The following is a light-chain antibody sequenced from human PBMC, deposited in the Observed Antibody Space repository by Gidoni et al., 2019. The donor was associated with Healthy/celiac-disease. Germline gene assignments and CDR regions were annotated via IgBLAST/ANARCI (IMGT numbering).Light chain of an antibody. V-gene: IGKV3-20*01. CDR3: QQYGSSQAT. CDR2: GAS. CDR1: QSVSSSY. Sequence: IVLTQSPGTLSLSPGERATLSCRASQSVSSSYLAWYQQKPGQAPRLLIYGASSRATGIPDRFSGSGSGTDFTLTISRLEPEDFAVYYCQQYGSSQATFGQGTKVEIK. J-gene: IGKJ1*01.